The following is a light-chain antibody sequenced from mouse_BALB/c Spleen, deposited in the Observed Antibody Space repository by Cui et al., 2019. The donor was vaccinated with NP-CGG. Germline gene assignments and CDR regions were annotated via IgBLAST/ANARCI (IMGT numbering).Light chain of an antibody. Sequence: QAVVTQESALTTSPGETVTLTCRSSTGAVTTSNYANWVQEKPDHLFTGLIGGTNNRAPGVPSRFSGPLIGDKAALTITWAQTEDEAIYFCSLWYSNHWLFGGGTKLTVL. V-gene: IGLV1*01. CDR3: SLWYSNHWL. J-gene: IGLJ1*01. CDR2: GTN. CDR1: TGAVTTSNY.